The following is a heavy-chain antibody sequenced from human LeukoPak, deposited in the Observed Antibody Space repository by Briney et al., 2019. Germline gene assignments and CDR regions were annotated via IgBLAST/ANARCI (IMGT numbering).Heavy chain of an antibody. CDR2: IKPGGSDK. D-gene: IGHD3-16*01. Sequence: GGSLRLSCAASGFIFSNYWMTWVRQAPGKGLEWVANIKPGGSDKYYVDSVKGRFTISRDDAKKSLYLQMNSLRAEDTAVYYCARRAWALDYWGQGTLVTVSS. CDR3: ARRAWALDY. J-gene: IGHJ4*02. CDR1: GFIFSNYW. V-gene: IGHV3-7*01.